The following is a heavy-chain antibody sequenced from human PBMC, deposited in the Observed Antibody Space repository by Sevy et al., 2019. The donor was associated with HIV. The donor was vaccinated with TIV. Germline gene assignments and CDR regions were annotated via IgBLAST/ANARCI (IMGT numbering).Heavy chain of an antibody. Sequence: SETLSLTCAVSGYSISSGYYWGWIRQPPGKGLEWIGSIYHSGSTYYNPSLKSRVTISVDTSKNQFSLKLSSVTAADTAVYYCARGNTMVRGERKFDYWGQGTLVTVSS. J-gene: IGHJ4*02. V-gene: IGHV4-38-2*01. CDR3: ARGNTMVRGERKFDY. D-gene: IGHD3-10*01. CDR1: GYSISSGYY. CDR2: IYHSGST.